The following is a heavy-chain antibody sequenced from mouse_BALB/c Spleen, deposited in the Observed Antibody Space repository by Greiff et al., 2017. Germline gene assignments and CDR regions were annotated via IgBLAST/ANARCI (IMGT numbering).Heavy chain of an antibody. J-gene: IGHJ1*01. Sequence: EVKLMESGGDLVKPGGSLKLSCAASGFTFSSYGMSWVRQTPDKRLEWVATISSGGSYTYYPDSVKGRFTISRDNAKNTLYLQMSSLKSEDTAMYYCARQDCYRYFDVWGAGTTVTVSS. CDR3: ARQDCYRYFDV. CDR1: GFTFSSYG. CDR2: ISSGGSYT. V-gene: IGHV5-6*01.